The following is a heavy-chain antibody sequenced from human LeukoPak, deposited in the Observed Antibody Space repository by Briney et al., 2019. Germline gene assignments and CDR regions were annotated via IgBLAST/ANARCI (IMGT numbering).Heavy chain of an antibody. CDR1: GFTFDDYT. D-gene: IGHD1-26*01. V-gene: IGHV3-43*01. CDR3: AKESDGGSFDIDY. J-gene: IGHJ4*02. Sequence: GGSLRLSCAASGFTFDDYTIHWVRQAAGKGLEWVSLISWDGGSRYYADSVKGRFTISRDNSKNSLYLQMNSLRIEDTALCYCAKESDGGSFDIDYWGQGTLVTVSS. CDR2: ISWDGGSR.